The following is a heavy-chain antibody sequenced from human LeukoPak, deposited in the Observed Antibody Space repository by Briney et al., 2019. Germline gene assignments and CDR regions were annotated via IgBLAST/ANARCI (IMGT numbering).Heavy chain of an antibody. CDR3: ARDHGTVYDKAL. J-gene: IGHJ4*02. CDR2: ISSSSSYI. CDR1: GFTFSSYS. V-gene: IGHV3-21*01. D-gene: IGHD5/OR15-5a*01. Sequence: GGSLRLSCAASGFTFSSYSMNWVRQAPGKGLEWVSSISSSSSYIYYADSVKGRFTISRDNAKNSLYLQMNSLRAEDTAVYYCARDHGTVYDKALWGQGTLVTVSS.